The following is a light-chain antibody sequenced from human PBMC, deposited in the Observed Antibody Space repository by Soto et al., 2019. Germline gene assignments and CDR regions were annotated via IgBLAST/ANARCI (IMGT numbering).Light chain of an antibody. CDR3: QQYAYSPIT. CDR2: DAS. Sequence: EIVLTQSPGTLSLSPGERATLSCRASQTVGRNYLGWYQQRPGQTPRLLIFDASSRATGIPDRFSGSGSGTDFTLTINRLDPEDFAVYYCQQYAYSPITFGQGTRLESK. CDR1: QTVGRNY. V-gene: IGKV3-20*01. J-gene: IGKJ5*01.